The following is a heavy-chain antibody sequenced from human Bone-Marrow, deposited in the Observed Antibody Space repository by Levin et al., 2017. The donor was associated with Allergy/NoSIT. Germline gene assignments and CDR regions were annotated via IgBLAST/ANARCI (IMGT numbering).Heavy chain of an antibody. Sequence: LRLSCTVSGGSISSGDYYWSWIRQPPGKGLEWIGHIHYSGSTSYNPSLKSRVSISVDTSKNQFSLKLSSVTAADTAVFYCARLDSSGYRTFDYWGQGTLVTVSS. J-gene: IGHJ4*02. CDR2: IHYSGST. D-gene: IGHD3-22*01. CDR1: GGSISSGDYY. CDR3: ARLDSSGYRTFDY. V-gene: IGHV4-30-4*01.